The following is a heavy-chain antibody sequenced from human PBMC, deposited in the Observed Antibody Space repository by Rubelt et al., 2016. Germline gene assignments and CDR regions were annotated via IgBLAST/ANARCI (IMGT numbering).Heavy chain of an antibody. Sequence: EVQLVESGGGLVKPGGSLRLSCAGSGFTFTSYTMNWVRQAPGKGLEWVSLIKGDGSGAIYAASLKGRFTISRDNAKNTLYLQIDTLRAEDTAVYFCAGGSGWLIDHWGQGTLVTVSS. J-gene: IGHJ4*02. D-gene: IGHD6-19*01. CDR3: AGGSGWLIDH. V-gene: IGHV3-74*02. CDR1: GFTFTSYT. CDR2: IKGDGSGA.